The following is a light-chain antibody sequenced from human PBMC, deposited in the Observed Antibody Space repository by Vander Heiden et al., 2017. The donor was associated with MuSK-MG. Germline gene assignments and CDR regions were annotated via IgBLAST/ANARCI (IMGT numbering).Light chain of an antibody. CDR2: KDS. CDR1: VLGRKY. Sequence: YELTQPSSVSVSPGQTARITCSGDVLGRKYARWFQQKQGQAPLLLIYKDSERPSGIPERFSGSSSGTTITLTISGAQGEDEAEYYCYCATDNYLGLFGGGTKLTVL. CDR3: YCATDNYLGL. J-gene: IGLJ2*01. V-gene: IGLV3-27*01.